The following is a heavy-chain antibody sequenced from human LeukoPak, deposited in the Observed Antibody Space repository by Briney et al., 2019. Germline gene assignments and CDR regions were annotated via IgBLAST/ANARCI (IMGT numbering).Heavy chain of an antibody. CDR2: ISYDGSNK. D-gene: IGHD1-7*01. Sequence: PGGSLRLSCAASGFTFSSYGMHWVRQAPGKGLEWVAVISYDGSNKYYADSAKGRFTISRDNSKNTLYLQMNSLRAEDTAVYYCAKESPELRDAFDIWGQGTMVTVSS. CDR1: GFTFSSYG. J-gene: IGHJ3*02. CDR3: AKESPELRDAFDI. V-gene: IGHV3-30*18.